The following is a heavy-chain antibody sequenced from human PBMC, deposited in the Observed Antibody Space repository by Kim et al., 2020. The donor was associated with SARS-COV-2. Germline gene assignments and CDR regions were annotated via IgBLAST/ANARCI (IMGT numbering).Heavy chain of an antibody. J-gene: IGHJ4*02. V-gene: IGHV3-9*01. CDR3: ATIAYGSGSYYSFDY. Sequence: DSVKGRFTISRDNAKNSLYLQMNSLRAEDTALYYCATIAYGSGSYYSFDYWGQGTLVTVSS. D-gene: IGHD3-10*01.